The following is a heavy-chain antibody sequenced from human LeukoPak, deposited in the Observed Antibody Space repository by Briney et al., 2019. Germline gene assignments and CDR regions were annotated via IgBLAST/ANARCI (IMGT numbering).Heavy chain of an antibody. D-gene: IGHD3-22*01. CDR2: ISGSGGST. J-gene: IGHJ4*02. V-gene: IGHV3-23*01. CDR3: AKPLFKYDSSGYDY. CDR1: GFTFSSYG. Sequence: GGSLRLSCAASGFTFSSYGMSWVRQAPGKGLEWVSAISGSGGSTYYADSVKGRFTISRDNSKNTLYLQMNSLRAEDTAVYYCAKPLFKYDSSGYDYWGQGTLVTVSS.